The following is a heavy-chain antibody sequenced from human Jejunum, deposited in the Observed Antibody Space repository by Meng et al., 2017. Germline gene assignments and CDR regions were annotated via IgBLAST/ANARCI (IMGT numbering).Heavy chain of an antibody. D-gene: IGHD6-13*01. CDR2: IDYSGTT. J-gene: IGHJ5*02. CDR1: GGSTTSSSDL. CDR3: AKYSRRVGWLDT. Sequence: SETLSLTCTVSGGSTTSSSDLWGWIRQPPGTGLEWIGTIDYSGTTYYNPSLKSRVTITLDTSKNQISLKVPSVTAAETAVYYCAKYSRRVGWLDTWGQGTLVTVSS. V-gene: IGHV4-39*07.